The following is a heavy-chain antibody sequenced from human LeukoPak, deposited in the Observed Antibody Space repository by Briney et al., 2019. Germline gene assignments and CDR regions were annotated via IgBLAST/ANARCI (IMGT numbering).Heavy chain of an antibody. D-gene: IGHD3-3*01. J-gene: IGHJ6*02. V-gene: IGHV1-8*01. Sequence: ASVKVSCKASGYTFTSYDISWVRQATGQGLEWMGWMNPNSGNTGYAQKFQGRVTMTRNTSISTAYMELSSLRSEDTAVYYCARARYDFWSPSYGMDVWGQGTTVTVSS. CDR2: MNPNSGNT. CDR3: ARARYDFWSPSYGMDV. CDR1: GYTFTSYD.